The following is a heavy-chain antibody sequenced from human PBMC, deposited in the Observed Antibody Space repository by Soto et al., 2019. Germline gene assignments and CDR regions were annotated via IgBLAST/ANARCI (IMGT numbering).Heavy chain of an antibody. CDR2: IYYSGST. Sequence: SETLSLTCTVSGGSISSYYWSWIRQPPGKGPEWIGYIYYSGSTNYNPSLRSRVTISVVTSKNQFSLKLRSVTAADTAMYYCAKVGGGGPVTAAIGRFDSWGQGTQVTVS. D-gene: IGHD3-16*01. CDR3: AKVGGGGPVTAAIGRFDS. CDR1: GGSISSYY. J-gene: IGHJ4*02. V-gene: IGHV4-59*08.